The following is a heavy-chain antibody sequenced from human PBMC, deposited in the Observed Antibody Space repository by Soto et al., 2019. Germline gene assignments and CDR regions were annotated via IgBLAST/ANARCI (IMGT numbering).Heavy chain of an antibody. Sequence: AVKLSCKASLSTFSSSAIISVLQAPGQWLKWMGGIIPIFGTANYAQKFQGRVTITADESTSTAYMELSSLRSEDTAGYYCARQRGSYDSSGYADHHDGRAFWGHGTTGTGSS. J-gene: IGHJ6*02. CDR2: IIPIFGTA. CDR3: ARQRGSYDSSGYADHHDGRAF. D-gene: IGHD3-22*01. V-gene: IGHV1-69*13. CDR1: LSTFSSSA.